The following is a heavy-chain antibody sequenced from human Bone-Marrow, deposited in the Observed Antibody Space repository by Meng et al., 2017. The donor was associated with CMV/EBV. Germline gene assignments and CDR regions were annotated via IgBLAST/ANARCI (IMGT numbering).Heavy chain of an antibody. CDR1: GGSISSGSYY. CDR3: ALQSYNY. Sequence: GSLRLSCTVSGGSISSGSYYWGWIRQPPGKGLEWIGSIYYSGSTYYNPSLKSRVTISVDTSKNQFSLKLSSVTAADTAVYYCALQSYNYWGQGTLVTVSS. D-gene: IGHD3-10*01. V-gene: IGHV4-39*01. CDR2: IYYSGST. J-gene: IGHJ4*02.